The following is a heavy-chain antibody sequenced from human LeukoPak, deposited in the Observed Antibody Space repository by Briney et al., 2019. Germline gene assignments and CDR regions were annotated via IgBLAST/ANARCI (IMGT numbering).Heavy chain of an antibody. D-gene: IGHD3-22*01. CDR3: ARQDSTGYYDYYFDY. CDR1: GDSISSGGYS. J-gene: IGHJ4*02. V-gene: IGHV4-39*01. Sequence: SETLSLTCAVSGDSISSGGYSWNWIRQPPGKGLEWIGEINHSGSTNYNPSLKSRVTISVDTSKNQFSLKLTSVTAADTTVYYCARQDSTGYYDYYFDYWGQGTLVTVSS. CDR2: INHSGST.